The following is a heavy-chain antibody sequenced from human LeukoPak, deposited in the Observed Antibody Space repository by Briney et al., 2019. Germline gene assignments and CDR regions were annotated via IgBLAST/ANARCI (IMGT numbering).Heavy chain of an antibody. J-gene: IGHJ4*02. V-gene: IGHV4-39*07. D-gene: IGHD5-18*01. CDR3: ASNIRGNSYWYYFDY. CDR2: IYYSGNT. CDR1: GGSISSGSYY. Sequence: SETLSLTCTVSGGSISSGSYYWGWIRQPPGKGLEWIGSIYYSGNTYYNTSLKSRITISVDTSKNQFSLRLSSATAADTALYYCASNIRGNSYWYYFDYWGQGTLVTVSS.